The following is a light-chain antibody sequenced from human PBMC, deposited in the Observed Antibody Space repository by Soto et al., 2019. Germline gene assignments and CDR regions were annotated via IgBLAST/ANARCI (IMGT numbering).Light chain of an antibody. Sequence: QSALTQPASVSGSPAQSITISCTGTSSDVGGYNYVSWYQQHPGKAPKLMIYDVSNRPSGVSNPFSGSKSGNTASLTISGLQAEDEADYYCSSYTSSSTLGVFGTGTKVTVL. CDR3: SSYTSSSTLGV. CDR1: SSDVGGYNY. CDR2: DVS. J-gene: IGLJ1*01. V-gene: IGLV2-14*01.